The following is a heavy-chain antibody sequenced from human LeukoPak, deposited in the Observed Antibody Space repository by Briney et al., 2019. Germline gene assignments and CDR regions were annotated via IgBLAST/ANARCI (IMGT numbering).Heavy chain of an antibody. CDR3: TRDQHSSGSYVRFDP. J-gene: IGHJ5*02. Sequence: GGSLRLSCIGSGFTFGDDAMSWVRQAPGKGLEWVGFIRSKAYGGTTEYAASVKGRFSISRDDSKSVAYLQMNSLKTEDTAVYYCTRDQHSSGSYVRFDPWGQGTLVTVSS. CDR1: GFTFGDDA. D-gene: IGHD6-19*01. CDR2: IRSKAYGGTT. V-gene: IGHV3-49*04.